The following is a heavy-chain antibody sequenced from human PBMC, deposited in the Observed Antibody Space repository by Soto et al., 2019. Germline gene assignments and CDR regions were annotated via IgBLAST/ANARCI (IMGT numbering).Heavy chain of an antibody. CDR2: IIPNYEAA. Sequence: QVQLVQYGAEVRKPGSSVKVSCEASGGSFNNYVISWLRQAPGQGLEWMGGIIPNYEAANYAQKFRGRLTITADKATNMAYMELNSLRPEDTATYYCARYWNAGTLYGAFDIWGQGTTVIVS. J-gene: IGHJ3*02. CDR1: GGSFNNYV. CDR3: ARYWNAGTLYGAFDI. D-gene: IGHD4-17*01. V-gene: IGHV1-69*06.